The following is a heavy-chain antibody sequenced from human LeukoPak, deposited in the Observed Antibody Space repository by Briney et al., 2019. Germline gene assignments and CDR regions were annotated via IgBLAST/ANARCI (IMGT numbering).Heavy chain of an antibody. V-gene: IGHV4-34*01. D-gene: IGHD2-15*01. CDR1: GGSFSGYY. J-gene: IGHJ5*02. Sequence: SETLSLTCAVYGGSFSGYYWSWIRQPPGKGLEWIGEINHSGSTNYNPSLKSRVTISVDTSKNQFSLKLSSVTAADTAVYYCARRPYCSGGSCYGFDPWGQGTLVTVSS. CDR2: INHSGST. CDR3: ARRPYCSGGSCYGFDP.